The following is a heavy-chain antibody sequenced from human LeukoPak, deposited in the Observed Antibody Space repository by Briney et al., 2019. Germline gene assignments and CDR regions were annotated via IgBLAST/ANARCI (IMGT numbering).Heavy chain of an antibody. J-gene: IGHJ4*02. Sequence: ASVTVSCKASGYTFTGYYIHWVRQAPGQGLEWMGWINPNSGDTNYAQKFQGRVTMTRDTSITTAYMELSSLRSDDTAVYYCARERNTARFDYWGQGTLVTVSS. CDR1: GYTFTGYY. D-gene: IGHD5-18*01. CDR2: INPNSGDT. CDR3: ARERNTARFDY. V-gene: IGHV1-2*02.